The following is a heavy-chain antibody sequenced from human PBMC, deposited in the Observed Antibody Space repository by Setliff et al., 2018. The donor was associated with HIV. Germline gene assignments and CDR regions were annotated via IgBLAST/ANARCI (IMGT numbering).Heavy chain of an antibody. CDR1: GFTFSSYA. J-gene: IGHJ5*02. Sequence: GGSLRLSCAASGFTFSSYAMSWVRQAPGKGLEWVSAISGSGGSTYYADSVKGRFTISRDNSKNTLYLQMNSLRAEDTAVYYCAKDGSTYYYGSGSQNWFDPWGQGTLVTVSS. CDR2: ISGSGGST. V-gene: IGHV3-23*01. D-gene: IGHD3-10*01. CDR3: AKDGSTYYYGSGSQNWFDP.